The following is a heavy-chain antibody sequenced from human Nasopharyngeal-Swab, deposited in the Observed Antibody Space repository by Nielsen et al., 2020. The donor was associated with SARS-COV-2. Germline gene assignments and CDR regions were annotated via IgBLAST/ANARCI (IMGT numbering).Heavy chain of an antibody. V-gene: IGHV3-30*03. Sequence: GGSLRLSCAASGFTFSANGMHWVRQAQGKGLEWVAFVPYDRADKYYADSVKGRFTISRDNSRNTVYLQINSLRAKDTAVYFCARGNGSPTYFEYWGQGTLVTVSS. CDR2: VPYDRADK. D-gene: IGHD1-26*01. CDR1: GFTFSANG. CDR3: ARGNGSPTYFEY. J-gene: IGHJ4*02.